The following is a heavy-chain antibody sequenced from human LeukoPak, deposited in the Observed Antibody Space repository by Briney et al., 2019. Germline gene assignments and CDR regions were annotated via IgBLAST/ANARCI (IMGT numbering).Heavy chain of an antibody. CDR3: ARAGYNSGWYEY. J-gene: IGHJ4*02. V-gene: IGHV3-33*01. D-gene: IGHD6-19*01. Sequence: GTSLRLSCAASGSTFSTYGMHWVRQAPGKGLECVAGIWEDGSNIYYADSVKGRFIISRDNSKNTLYLQMNSLRAEDTAVYYCARAGYNSGWYEYWGQGTLVTVSS. CDR2: IWEDGSNI. CDR1: GSTFSTYG.